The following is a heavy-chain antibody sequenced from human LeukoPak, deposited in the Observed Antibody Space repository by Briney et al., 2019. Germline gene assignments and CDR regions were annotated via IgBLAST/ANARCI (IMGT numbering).Heavy chain of an antibody. CDR3: ARHEGDTSGSYMYNWFDP. CDR1: GGSISRYF. CDR2: IYYSGST. J-gene: IGHJ5*02. V-gene: IGHV4-59*08. Sequence: SETLSLTCTVSGGSISRYFWSWIRQPPGKGLEWIGYIYYSGSTNSNPSLRSRVTISVDTSKNQVSLKLSSVTAAGTAVYYCARHEGDTSGSYMYNWFDPWGQGTLVTVSS. D-gene: IGHD3-22*01.